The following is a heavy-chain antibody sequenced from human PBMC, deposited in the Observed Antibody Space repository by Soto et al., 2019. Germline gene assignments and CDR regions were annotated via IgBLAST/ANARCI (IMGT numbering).Heavy chain of an antibody. CDR2: IIPIFSSR. CDR1: RDTFNKYA. Sequence: QVQLVQSGAEVKKPGSSVKVSCKTSRDTFNKYAFNWVRQAPGQGLEWMGWIIPIFSSRNYAEKFQGRVTITADDSTSTAYMERRRMRFEDMVVYYCARGEPYLGVWGQGTTVTVSS. J-gene: IGHJ6*02. V-gene: IGHV1-69*01. D-gene: IGHD3-16*01. CDR3: ARGEPYLGV.